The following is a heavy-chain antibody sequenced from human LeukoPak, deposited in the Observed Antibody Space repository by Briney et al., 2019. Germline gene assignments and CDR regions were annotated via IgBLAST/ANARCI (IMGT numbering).Heavy chain of an antibody. CDR3: AREEECSGGSCYSYGWFDP. D-gene: IGHD2-15*01. CDR1: GSSINNGFSY. V-gene: IGHV4-61*01. J-gene: IGHJ5*02. CDR2: ISYTGST. Sequence: SETLSLTCTVSGSSINNGFSYWSWIRQSPGKGLGWIGHISYTGSTNYSPSLKSRVTISVDRSKNQFSLKLSSLTAADTAVYYCAREEECSGGSCYSYGWFDPWGQGTLVIVSS.